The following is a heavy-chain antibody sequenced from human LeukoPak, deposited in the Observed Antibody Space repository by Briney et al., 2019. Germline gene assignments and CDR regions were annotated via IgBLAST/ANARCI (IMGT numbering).Heavy chain of an antibody. D-gene: IGHD7-27*01. CDR3: ARGILLGIGDAFDI. J-gene: IGHJ3*02. CDR1: GGSFSGYY. Sequence: PSETLSLTCAVYGGSFSGYYCSWIRQPPGKGLEWIGEINHSGSTNYNPSLKSRVTISVDTSKNQFSLKLSSVTAADTAVYYCARGILLGIGDAFDIWGQGTMVTVSS. CDR2: INHSGST. V-gene: IGHV4-34*01.